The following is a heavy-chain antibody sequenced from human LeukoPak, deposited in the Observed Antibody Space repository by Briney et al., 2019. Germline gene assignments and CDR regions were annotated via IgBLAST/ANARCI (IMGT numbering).Heavy chain of an antibody. V-gene: IGHV3-23*01. CDR2: ISGGGSGT. CDR3: AKQSAGSAAWYSLHYDF. Sequence: GGSLRLSCAASGFTFSSYAMSWVRQAPGKGLEWVSAISGGGSGTYYADSVKGRFTISRDNSKDTLYLQMNGLRAEDTAVYFCAKQSAGSAAWYSLHYDFWGQGTLVTVSS. CDR1: GFTFSSYA. J-gene: IGHJ4*02. D-gene: IGHD6-13*01.